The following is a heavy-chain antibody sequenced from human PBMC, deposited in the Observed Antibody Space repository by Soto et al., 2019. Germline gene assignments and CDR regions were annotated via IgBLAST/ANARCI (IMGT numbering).Heavy chain of an antibody. J-gene: IGHJ5*02. V-gene: IGHV3-23*01. CDR3: TKDQRFS. Sequence: EVQLLESGGGVVQPGGSLDFPWEASGSPFSNKPMGGAARAPGKGLQWVSSISGSGVTTYYADSVKGRFAISRDNSRNTLYLQMSSLRVEDTAIYYCTKDQRFSWGQGALVSVSS. CDR1: GSPFSNKP. CDR2: ISGSGVTT.